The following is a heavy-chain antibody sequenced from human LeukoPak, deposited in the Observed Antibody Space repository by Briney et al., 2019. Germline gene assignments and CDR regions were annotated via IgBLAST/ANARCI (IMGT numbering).Heavy chain of an antibody. D-gene: IGHD2-15*01. CDR2: IYYSGST. CDR1: GGSISSYY. V-gene: IGHV4-59*01. Sequence: SEALSLTCTVSGGSISSYYWSWTRQPPGKGLEWIGYIYYSGSTNYNPSLKSRVTISVDTSKNQFSLKLSSVTAADTAVYYCARVYCSGGSCYSERLYYYYGMDVWGQGTTVTVSS. J-gene: IGHJ6*02. CDR3: ARVYCSGGSCYSERLYYYYGMDV.